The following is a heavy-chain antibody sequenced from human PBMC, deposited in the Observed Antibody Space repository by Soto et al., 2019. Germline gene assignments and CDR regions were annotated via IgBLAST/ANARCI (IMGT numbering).Heavy chain of an antibody. J-gene: IGHJ4*02. CDR3: ARAREMARQPPY. V-gene: IGHV1-18*01. CDR1: GYIFTDYD. CDR2: ITSYNANT. D-gene: IGHD1-1*01. Sequence: QIQLVQSGAEVKEPGASVTVSCKASGYIFTDYDVTWVRQAPGQGLEWMGWITSYNANTNYAQKLQGRVNRTTETSSSTAYMELRDLNSDATASYYCARAREMARQPPYWCQGTLVTVS.